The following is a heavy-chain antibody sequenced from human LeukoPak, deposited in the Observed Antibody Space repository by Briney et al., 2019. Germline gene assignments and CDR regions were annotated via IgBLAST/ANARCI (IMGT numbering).Heavy chain of an antibody. CDR1: GFTFSSYA. CDR3: AKVPNQYSSGWYPGWFDP. Sequence: GGSLRLSCAASGFTFSSYAMSWGRQAPGKGLEWVSAISGGGGSTYYADSVKGRFTISRDNSKNTLYLQMNSLRAEDTAVYYCAKVPNQYSSGWYPGWFDPWGQGTLVTVSS. CDR2: ISGGGGST. D-gene: IGHD6-19*01. J-gene: IGHJ5*02. V-gene: IGHV3-23*01.